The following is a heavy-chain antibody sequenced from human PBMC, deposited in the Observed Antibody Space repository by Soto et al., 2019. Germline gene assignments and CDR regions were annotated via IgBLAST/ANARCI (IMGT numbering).Heavy chain of an antibody. Sequence: QVQLQESGPGLVKPSQTLSLTCTVSGGSISSGDYYWSWIRQPPGKGLEWIGYIYYSGSTYYNPSLKSRVTISVDTSKNQFSLKLSSVTSADTAVYYCARVSSLDGYNLDYWGQGTLVTVSS. CDR1: GGSISSGDYY. D-gene: IGHD5-12*01. CDR3: ARVSSLDGYNLDY. V-gene: IGHV4-30-4*01. CDR2: IYYSGST. J-gene: IGHJ4*02.